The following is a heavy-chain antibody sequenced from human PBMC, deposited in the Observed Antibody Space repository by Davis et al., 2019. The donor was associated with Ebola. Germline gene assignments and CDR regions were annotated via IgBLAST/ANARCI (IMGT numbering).Heavy chain of an antibody. CDR3: SRGSTMLREGHKINFYYYGMDV. CDR1: GLPFSNYA. CDR2: ISGSGGGT. J-gene: IGHJ6*02. V-gene: IGHV3-23*01. Sequence: PGGSLRLSCAASGLPFSNYAMNWVRQAPGKGLEWVSGISGSGGGTYYADSVKGRFTISRDNSKNTLYLQMNSLRAEDTAVYYCSRGSTMLREGHKINFYYYGMDVWGQGTTVTVSS. D-gene: IGHD3-10*01.